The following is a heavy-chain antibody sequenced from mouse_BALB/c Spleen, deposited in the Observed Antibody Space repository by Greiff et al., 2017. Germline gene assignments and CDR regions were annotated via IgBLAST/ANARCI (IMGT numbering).Heavy chain of an antibody. CDR2: INPSSGYT. Sequence: QVQLQQSAAELARPGASVKMSCKASGYTFTSYTMHWVKQRPGQGLEWIGYINPSSGYTEYNQKFKDKTTLTADKSSSTAYMQLSSLTSEDSAVYYCARRGNDYVLFAYWGQGTLVTVSA. CDR3: ARRGNDYVLFAY. CDR1: GYTFTSYT. D-gene: IGHD2-4*01. J-gene: IGHJ3*01. V-gene: IGHV1-4*02.